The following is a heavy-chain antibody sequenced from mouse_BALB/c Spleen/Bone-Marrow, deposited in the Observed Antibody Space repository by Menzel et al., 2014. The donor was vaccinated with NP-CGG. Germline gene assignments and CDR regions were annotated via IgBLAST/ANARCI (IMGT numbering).Heavy chain of an antibody. D-gene: IGHD2-10*02. V-gene: IGHV1S45*01. J-gene: IGHJ4*01. CDR3: ATEVSGIYYAMDY. CDR1: GYTFTNHH. CDR2: INPYNDYT. Sequence: EVKLVESGAELARPGASVKISCKAFGYTFTNHHINWVKQRPGQGLDWIGYINPYNDYTSYNQKFKGKATLTVDKSSSTAYMELSSLTSEDSAVYYCATEVSGIYYAMDYWGQGTSVTVSS.